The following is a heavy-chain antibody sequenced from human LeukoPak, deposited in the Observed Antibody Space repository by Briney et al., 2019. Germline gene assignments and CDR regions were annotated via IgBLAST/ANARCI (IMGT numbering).Heavy chain of an antibody. CDR1: GFTVNNNY. Sequence: PGGSLRLSCAASGFTVNNNYMSWVRQAPGKGLERVSVIYSGGSTDYADSVKGRFTISTDNSKNTLSLQMNSLRAEDTAVYYCARQARNYYDNSGYFFFWGQGVLVTVSS. V-gene: IGHV3-66*04. CDR3: ARQARNYYDNSGYFFF. CDR2: IYSGGST. J-gene: IGHJ4*02. D-gene: IGHD3-22*01.